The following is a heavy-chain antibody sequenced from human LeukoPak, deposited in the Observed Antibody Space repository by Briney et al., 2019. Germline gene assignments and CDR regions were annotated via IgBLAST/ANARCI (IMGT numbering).Heavy chain of an antibody. D-gene: IGHD1-7*01. CDR2: INGDETSR. Sequence: GGSLRLSCTASGFTFRDYWMHWIRQTPREGLVWVSRINGDETSRAYADFVEGRFTISRDNAKNTLYLQIDSLRAEDSAIYYCARDRAEHNWTYHTLFDYWGQGTPVTVSS. CDR3: ARDRAEHNWTYHTLFDY. CDR1: GFTFRDYW. J-gene: IGHJ4*02. V-gene: IGHV3-74*01.